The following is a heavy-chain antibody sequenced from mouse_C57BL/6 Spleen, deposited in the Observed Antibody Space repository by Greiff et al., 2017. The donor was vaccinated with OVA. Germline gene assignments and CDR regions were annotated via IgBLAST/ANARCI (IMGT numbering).Heavy chain of an antibody. CDR3: ARPGDYDRAWFAY. CDR2: ISSGSSTI. Sequence: EVKLMESGGGLVKPGGSLKLSCAASGFTFSDYGMHWVRQAPEKGLEWVAYISSGSSTIYYADTVKGRFTISRDNAKNTLFLQMTSLRSEDTAMYYCARPGDYDRAWFAYWGQGTLVTVSA. D-gene: IGHD2-4*01. J-gene: IGHJ3*01. V-gene: IGHV5-17*01. CDR1: GFTFSDYG.